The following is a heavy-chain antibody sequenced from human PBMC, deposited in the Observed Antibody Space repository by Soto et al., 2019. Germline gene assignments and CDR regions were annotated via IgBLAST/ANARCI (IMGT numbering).Heavy chain of an antibody. CDR1: GYTFTNYW. CDR2: IYPGDSDT. V-gene: IGHV5-51*01. J-gene: IGHJ6*02. CDR3: AASIFYYGMDV. Sequence: RESLKISCKGSGYTFTNYWIGWVRQMPGKGLEWMGIIYPGDSDTKYNPTFQGQVTISADTSITTAYLQWGSLKASDTAIYYCAASIFYYGMDVWGQGTTVTVSS.